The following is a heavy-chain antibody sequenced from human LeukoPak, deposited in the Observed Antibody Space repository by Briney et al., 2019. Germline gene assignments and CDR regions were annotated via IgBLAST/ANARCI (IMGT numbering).Heavy chain of an antibody. J-gene: IGHJ6*03. CDR2: INHSGST. V-gene: IGHV4-34*01. CDR1: GGSFSGHY. CDR3: ARAPGAMALNKMYYYYYMDV. D-gene: IGHD1-26*01. Sequence: SETLSLTCAVYGGSFSGHYWSWIRQPPGKGLEWIGEINHSGSTNYNPSLKSRVTISVDTSKNQFSLKLSSVTAADTAVYYCARAPGAMALNKMYYYYYMDVWGKGTTVTVSS.